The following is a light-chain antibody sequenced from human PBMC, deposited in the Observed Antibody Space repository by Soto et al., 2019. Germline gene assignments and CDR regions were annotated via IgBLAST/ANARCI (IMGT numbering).Light chain of an antibody. V-gene: IGLV1-44*01. CDR3: CSYAGSYTLVV. CDR1: SSNIAGNT. Sequence: QSALTQPPSLSGTPGQRVTISCSGSSSNIAGNTVHWYQHLPGTAPKLLIYINDQRPSGVPGRFSASTSGTSASLAISGLQSDDEADYYCCSYAGSYTLVVFGGGTQLTVL. CDR2: IND. J-gene: IGLJ2*01.